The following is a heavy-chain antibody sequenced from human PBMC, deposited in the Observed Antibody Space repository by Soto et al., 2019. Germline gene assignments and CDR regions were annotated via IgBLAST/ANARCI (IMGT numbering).Heavy chain of an antibody. CDR1: GGSISTYH. D-gene: IGHD3-16*02. V-gene: IGHV4-59*08. J-gene: IGHJ4*02. CDR3: ARHAGTVWTYLDY. Sequence: QVQLQESGPGMVKPSETLSLTCTVYGGSISTYHWSWLRQPPGKGLEWIGYIYPSGSTNHNPALKSRVTISLDTSKNQFSLKLSSVTAADTAVYYCARHAGTVWTYLDYWGQGTLVTVSS. CDR2: IYPSGST.